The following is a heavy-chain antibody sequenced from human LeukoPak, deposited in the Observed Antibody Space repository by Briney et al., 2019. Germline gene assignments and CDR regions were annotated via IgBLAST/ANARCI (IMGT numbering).Heavy chain of an antibody. J-gene: IGHJ6*02. CDR1: GFTFSSYA. Sequence: PGGSLRLSCAASGFTFSSYAMTWVLQAPGKGLEWVSLISGSGGNTYYADSVKGRFTISRDNSKNTLSLQMNSLRAEDTAVYYCAKDVRVGGGGMDVWGQGTPVTVSS. CDR3: AKDVRVGGGGMDV. V-gene: IGHV3-23*01. CDR2: ISGSGGNT. D-gene: IGHD1-26*01.